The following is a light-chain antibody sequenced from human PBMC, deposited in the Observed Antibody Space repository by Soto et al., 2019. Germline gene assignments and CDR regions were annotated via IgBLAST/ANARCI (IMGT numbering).Light chain of an antibody. CDR3: QTWDTGPI. Sequence: VLTPSPSASASLGASVKLSCPLSSGHSTYAIAWHQQQPEKGPRFLMKLNYDGSHNKGDGIPDRFSGSSSGAERYLTISSLQPEYEADYYCQTWDTGPIFAGGTKVTVL. CDR1: SGHSTYA. CDR2: LNYDGSH. J-gene: IGLJ2*01. V-gene: IGLV4-69*01.